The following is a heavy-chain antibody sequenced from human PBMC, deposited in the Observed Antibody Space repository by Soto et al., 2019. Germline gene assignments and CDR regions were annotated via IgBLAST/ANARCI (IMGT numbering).Heavy chain of an antibody. CDR2: IFYSGST. J-gene: IGHJ4*02. CDR1: GGSISSGNYY. V-gene: IGHV4-31*03. CDR3: ARGGSWDIVVVASIDC. D-gene: IGHD2-15*01. Sequence: QVQLQESGPGLVKPSQTLSLTCTVSGGSISSGNYYWSWIRQRPGKGLEWIGNIFYSGSTYYNPCLTNRVTASMDPSTIQLALTQSSVTRADTSVSDAARGGSWDIVVVASIDCWGQGTMVTVSS.